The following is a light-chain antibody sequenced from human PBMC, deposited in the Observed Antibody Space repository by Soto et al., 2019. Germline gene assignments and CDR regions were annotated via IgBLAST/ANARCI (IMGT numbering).Light chain of an antibody. CDR3: SAWDDNLRGVL. V-gene: IGLV1-47*02. CDR2: RNS. J-gene: IGLJ2*01. CDR1: NSNIVSNY. Sequence: QSVLTQTPSVSGTPGQTVSISCSGSNSNIVSNYVYWYRQLPGAGPKLLIFRNSQRPSDTPARFSASTSGNSASLAISGLRSEDEGDYYCSAWDDNLRGVLFGGGTKRTVL.